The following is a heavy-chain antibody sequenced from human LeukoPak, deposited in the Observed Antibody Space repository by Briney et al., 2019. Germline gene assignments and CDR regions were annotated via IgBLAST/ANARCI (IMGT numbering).Heavy chain of an antibody. J-gene: IGHJ4*02. Sequence: ASVKVSCKASGGTFSSYAISWVRQAPGQGLEWMGRIIPIFGTANYAQKFQGRVTITTDESTSTAYMELSSLRSEDTAVYYCIRSIAVAGNFGYWGQGTLVTVSS. CDR2: IIPIFGTA. D-gene: IGHD6-19*01. CDR3: IRSIAVAGNFGY. V-gene: IGHV1-69*05. CDR1: GGTFSSYA.